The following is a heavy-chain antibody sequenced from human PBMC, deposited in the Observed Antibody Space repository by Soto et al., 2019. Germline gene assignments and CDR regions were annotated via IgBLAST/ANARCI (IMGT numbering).Heavy chain of an antibody. CDR2: SYYSGST. CDR3: ARGPLPNYDFWSGYYPTGLGYYYYGMDV. Sequence: PSETLSLTCTVSGGSISSGDYYWIWIRHPPGKGLEWIGYSYYSGSTYYNPSLKSRVTISVDTSKNQFSLKLSSVTAADTAVYYCARGPLPNYDFWSGYYPTGLGYYYYGMDVWGQGTTVTVSS. J-gene: IGHJ6*02. D-gene: IGHD3-3*01. CDR1: GGSISSGDYY. V-gene: IGHV4-30-4*01.